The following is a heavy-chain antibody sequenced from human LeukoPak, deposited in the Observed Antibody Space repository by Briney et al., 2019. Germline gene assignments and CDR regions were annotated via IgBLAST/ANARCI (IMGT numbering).Heavy chain of an antibody. D-gene: IGHD3-10*01. Sequence: KSGESLKISCKGSGYSFTSYWIGWVRQMPGNGLEWMGIIYPGDSDTRYSPSFQGQVTISADKSISTAYLQWSSLKASDTAMYYCARQGSGFALKYYFYMDVWGKGTTVTVSS. J-gene: IGHJ6*03. CDR1: GYSFTSYW. CDR2: IYPGDSDT. CDR3: ARQGSGFALKYYFYMDV. V-gene: IGHV5-51*01.